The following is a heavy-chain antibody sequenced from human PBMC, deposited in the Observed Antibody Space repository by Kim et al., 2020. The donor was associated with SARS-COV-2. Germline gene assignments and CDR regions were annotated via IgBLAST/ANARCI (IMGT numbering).Heavy chain of an antibody. D-gene: IGHD6-13*01. V-gene: IGHV6-1*01. CDR2: TYYRSKWYN. Sequence: SQTLSLTCAISGDSVSSNSAAWNWIRQSPSRGLEWLGRTYYRSKWYNDYAVSVKSRITINPDTSKNQFSLQLNSVTPEDTAVYYCARETSEIAAAGIGYYYYGMDVWGQGTTVTVSS. J-gene: IGHJ6*02. CDR1: GDSVSSNSAA. CDR3: ARETSEIAAAGIGYYYYGMDV.